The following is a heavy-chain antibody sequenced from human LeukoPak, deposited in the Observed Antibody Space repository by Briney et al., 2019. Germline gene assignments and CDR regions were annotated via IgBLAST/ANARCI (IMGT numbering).Heavy chain of an antibody. CDR2: ISAYNGNT. Sequence: GASVKVSCKASGYTFTSYGISWVRQAPGQGLEWMGWISAYNGNTNYAQKLQGRVTMTTDTSTSTAYMELRSLRSDDTAVYYCARRYETPSSYYYYGMDVWGQGTTVTVSS. CDR1: GYTFTSYG. CDR3: ARRYETPSSYYYYGMDV. J-gene: IGHJ6*02. V-gene: IGHV1-18*01. D-gene: IGHD3-10*01.